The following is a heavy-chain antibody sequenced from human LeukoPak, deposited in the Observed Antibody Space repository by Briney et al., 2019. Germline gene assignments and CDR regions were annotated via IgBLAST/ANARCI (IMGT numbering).Heavy chain of an antibody. J-gene: IGHJ4*02. Sequence: SETLSLTCAVSGYSVRSGYHWGWIRQPPGKGLEWVGSIYYGGTTYYNPSLKSRVTISVDTSKNQFSLKLSSVTAADPAVYYCARIVGATWYYFDYWGQGTLVTVSS. V-gene: IGHV4-38-2*01. D-gene: IGHD1-26*01. CDR3: ARIVGATWYYFDY. CDR2: IYYGGTT. CDR1: GYSVRSGYH.